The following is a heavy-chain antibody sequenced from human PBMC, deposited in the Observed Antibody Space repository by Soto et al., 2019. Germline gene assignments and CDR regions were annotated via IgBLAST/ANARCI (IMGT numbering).Heavy chain of an antibody. CDR2: ISSSGSTI. D-gene: IGHD3-22*01. CDR1: GFTFSDYY. Sequence: GGSLRLSCAASGFTFSDYYMSWIRQAPGKGLEWVSYISSSGSTIYYADSVKGRFTISRDNAKNSLYLQMNSLRAEDTAVYYCAKDHAYYDSSGIFDYWGQGTPVTVSS. V-gene: IGHV3-11*01. CDR3: AKDHAYYDSSGIFDY. J-gene: IGHJ4*02.